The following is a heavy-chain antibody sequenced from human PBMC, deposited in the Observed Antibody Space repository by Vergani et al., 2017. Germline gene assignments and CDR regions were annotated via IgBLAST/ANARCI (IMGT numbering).Heavy chain of an antibody. CDR3: ASDCTSGGCPDNYGMDV. Sequence: VQLVESGGGLVKPGGSLRLSCAASGFTFSDFSMSWVRQAPGKGLEWVAFIGSSGPYINYADSVKGRFIISRDNTNNSLFLQLRSLRAEDAAVYYWASDCTSGGCPDNYGMDVWGQGATVTVSS. V-gene: IGHV3-21*06. D-gene: IGHD2-8*01. J-gene: IGHJ6*02. CDR1: GFTFSDFS. CDR2: IGSSGPYI.